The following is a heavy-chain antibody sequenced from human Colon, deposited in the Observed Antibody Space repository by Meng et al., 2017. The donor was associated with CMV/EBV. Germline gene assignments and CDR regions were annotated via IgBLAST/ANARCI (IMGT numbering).Heavy chain of an antibody. CDR2: IHPGDSET. D-gene: IGHD2-15*01. Sequence: GGSLRLSCQASGYTFTAYWIGWVRQMPGKGLEWMGIIHPGDSETRYTSSFHGQVTMSADKSISTAYLQWNTLKTSDSAMYYCVRQRYQSSNGAKDYWGQGTQVTVSS. V-gene: IGHV5-51*01. CDR3: VRQRYQSSNGAKDY. CDR1: GYTFTAYW. J-gene: IGHJ4*02.